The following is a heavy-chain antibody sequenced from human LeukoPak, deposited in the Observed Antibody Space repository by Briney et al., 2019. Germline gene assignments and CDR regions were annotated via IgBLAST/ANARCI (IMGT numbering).Heavy chain of an antibody. CDR1: GYTFNTYD. D-gene: IGHD2-21*02. CDR2: MKPDSGGT. J-gene: IGHJ4*02. CDR3: VRGGLHCRGTDCYSTGLFDS. Sequence: ASVKVSCKASGYTFNTYDINWVRQATGQGLEWMGWMKPDSGGTGYAPRFQGRVTMTRNMSKSTAYMELSSLRSEDTAVYYCVRGGLHCRGTDCYSTGLFDSWGRGTLVIVSS. V-gene: IGHV1-8*02.